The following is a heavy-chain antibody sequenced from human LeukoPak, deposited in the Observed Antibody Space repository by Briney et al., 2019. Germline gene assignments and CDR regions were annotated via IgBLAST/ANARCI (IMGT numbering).Heavy chain of an antibody. CDR3: ARVLEWELLRD. CDR2: INPDSGGT. CDR1: GYPFTGYY. Sequence: GASVKVSCEASGYPFTGYYLHWVRQAPGQGLEWMGWINPDSGGTNYAQKFQGRVTMIRDTSISTAYMELSSLRSDDTAVYYCARVLEWELLRDWGQGILVTVSS. D-gene: IGHD1-26*01. V-gene: IGHV1-2*02. J-gene: IGHJ4*02.